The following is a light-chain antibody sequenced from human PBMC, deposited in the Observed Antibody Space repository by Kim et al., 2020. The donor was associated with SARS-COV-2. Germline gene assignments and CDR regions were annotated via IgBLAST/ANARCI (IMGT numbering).Light chain of an antibody. Sequence: SYELTQPPSVSVSPGQTASITCSGDKLGDTYACWYQQKPGQSPVLVIYQDSKRPSGIPERFSGSNSGNTATLTISGTQAMDEADYYCQAWDSSTGVFGGWTQLTVL. J-gene: IGLJ3*02. CDR1: KLGDTY. CDR2: QDS. V-gene: IGLV3-1*01. CDR3: QAWDSSTGV.